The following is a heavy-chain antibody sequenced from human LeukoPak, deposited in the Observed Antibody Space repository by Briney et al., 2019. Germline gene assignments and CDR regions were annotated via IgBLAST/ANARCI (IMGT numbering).Heavy chain of an antibody. J-gene: IGHJ5*02. V-gene: IGHV3-21*01. CDR1: GFTFSSYS. Sequence: PGGSLRLSCAASGFTFSSYSMNWVRQAPGKGLEWVSFISSSSSYIYYADSMKGRFTISRDNAKNSLYLQMNSLRAEDTAVYYCARGISVSYLSFDPWGQGTLVTVSS. D-gene: IGHD1-26*01. CDR2: ISSSSSYI. CDR3: ARGISVSYLSFDP.